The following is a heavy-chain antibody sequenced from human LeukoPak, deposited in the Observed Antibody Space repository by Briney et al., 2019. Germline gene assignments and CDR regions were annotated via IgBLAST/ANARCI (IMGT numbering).Heavy chain of an antibody. D-gene: IGHD5-24*01. CDR2: IYPGDSDT. V-gene: IGHV5-51*01. J-gene: IGHJ4*02. CDR1: GYSFTSYW. CDR3: ARTVEMATIVGYFDY. Sequence: GGSLRLSCKGSGYSFTSYWIGWVRQMAGKGLEWMGIIYPGDSDTRYSPSFQGQVTISADKSIRTAYLQWSSLKASDTAMYYCARTVEMATIVGYFDYWGQGTLVTVSS.